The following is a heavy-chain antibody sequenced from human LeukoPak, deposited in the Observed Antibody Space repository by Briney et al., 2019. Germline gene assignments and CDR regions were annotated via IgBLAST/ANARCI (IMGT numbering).Heavy chain of an antibody. D-gene: IGHD7-27*01. CDR1: GFTFSSYS. V-gene: IGHV3-23*01. CDR3: ARDLAWGAFDY. CDR2: ISGSGDST. Sequence: PGGSLRLSCAVSGFTFSSYSMSWVRQAPGKGLEWVSAISGSGDSTYYADSVKGRFTISRDNSKNTLYLQMNSLRVEDTAVYYCARDLAWGAFDYWGQGILVAVSS. J-gene: IGHJ4*02.